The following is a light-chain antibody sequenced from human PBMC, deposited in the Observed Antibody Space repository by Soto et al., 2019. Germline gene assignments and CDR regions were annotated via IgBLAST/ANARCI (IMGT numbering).Light chain of an antibody. Sequence: DIQMTQSPSPLSASVGDRVTITCRASQSISSWLAWYQQKPGKAPKLLIYKASSLESGVPSRFSGSGSGTEFTLTISSLQPDDFATYYCKQYNSYWTVGKGTKVDI. CDR3: KQYNSYWT. CDR2: KAS. V-gene: IGKV1-5*03. J-gene: IGKJ1*01. CDR1: QSISSW.